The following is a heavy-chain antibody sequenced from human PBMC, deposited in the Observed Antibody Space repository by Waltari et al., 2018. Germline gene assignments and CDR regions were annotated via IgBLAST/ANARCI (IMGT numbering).Heavy chain of an antibody. CDR1: GYTLTELS. V-gene: IGHV1-24*01. CDR2: FDPEDGET. J-gene: IGHJ3*02. CDR3: AKEHYYDSSGLRGGAFDI. D-gene: IGHD3-22*01. Sequence: QVQLVQSGAEVKKPGASVKVSCKVSGYTLTELSMHWVRQAPGKGLEWMGGFDPEDGETIYAQKFQGRVTMTEDTSTDTAYMKLSSVTAADTAVYYCAKEHYYDSSGLRGGAFDIWGQGTMVTVSS.